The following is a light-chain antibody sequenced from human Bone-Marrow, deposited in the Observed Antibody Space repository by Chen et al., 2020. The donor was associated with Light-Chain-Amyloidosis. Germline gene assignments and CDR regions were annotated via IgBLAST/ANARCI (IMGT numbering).Light chain of an antibody. CDR3: QVWDRSSDRPV. Sequence: SYVLPQPSSVSEAPGQTATIACGGNNIGSTSVHWYQQTPGPAPLLVVYDDSDRPSGIPERLSGSNSGNTATLTISRVEAGDEADYYCQVWDRSSDRPVFGGGTKLTVL. CDR1: NIGSTS. V-gene: IGLV3-21*02. J-gene: IGLJ3*02. CDR2: DDS.